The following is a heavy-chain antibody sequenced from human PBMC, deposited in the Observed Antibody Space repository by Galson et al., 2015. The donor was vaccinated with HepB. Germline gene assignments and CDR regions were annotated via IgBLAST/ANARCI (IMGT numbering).Heavy chain of an antibody. Sequence: SVKVSCKASGGTFSSYTISWVRQAPGQGLEWMGRIIPILGIANYAQKFQGRVTITADKSTSTAYMELSSLRSEDTAVYYCAREPTQMYYYGSGSYLLSYFDCWGQGTLVTVSS. CDR2: IIPILGIA. D-gene: IGHD3-10*01. CDR1: GGTFSSYT. V-gene: IGHV1-69*04. J-gene: IGHJ4*02. CDR3: AREPTQMYYYGSGSYLLSYFDC.